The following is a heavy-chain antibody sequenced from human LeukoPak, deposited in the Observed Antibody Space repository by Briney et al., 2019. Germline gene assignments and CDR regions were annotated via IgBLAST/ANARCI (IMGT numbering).Heavy chain of an antibody. CDR1: GGSISSYY. Sequence: PSETLSLTCTVSGGSISSYYWSWIRQPPGKGLEWIGYIYYSGSTNYNPSLKSRVTISVDTSRNQFSLKLSSVTAADTAVYYCARHERYYYDSPTAFDIWGQGTMVTVSP. J-gene: IGHJ3*02. V-gene: IGHV4-59*08. CDR3: ARHERYYYDSPTAFDI. D-gene: IGHD3-22*01. CDR2: IYYSGST.